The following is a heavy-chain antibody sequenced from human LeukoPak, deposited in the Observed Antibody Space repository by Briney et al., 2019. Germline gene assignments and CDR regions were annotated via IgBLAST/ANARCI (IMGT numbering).Heavy chain of an antibody. CDR2: IIPILGIA. Sequence: SVKVSRKASGGTFSSYAISWVRQAPGQGLEWMGRIIPILGIANYAQKFQGRVTITADKSTSTAYMELSSLRSEDTAVYYCARALGSHGREIDYWGQGTLVTVSS. V-gene: IGHV1-69*04. J-gene: IGHJ4*02. CDR1: GGTFSSYA. CDR3: ARALGSHGREIDY. D-gene: IGHD1-26*01.